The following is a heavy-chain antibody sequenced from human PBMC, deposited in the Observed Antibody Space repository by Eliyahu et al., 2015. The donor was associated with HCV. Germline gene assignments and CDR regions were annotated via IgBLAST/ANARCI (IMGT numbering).Heavy chain of an antibody. J-gene: IGHJ4*02. Sequence: EVQLVESGGGLAQPGGSLXLXCAASGFTFSSDWMHWVRQAPGKGLVWVSQINTDGSSTAYADSVKGRFTISRDNAKSTLYLQMNSLSADDTAMYYCARALGDWGQGTLVTVSS. CDR1: GFTFSSDW. CDR2: INTDGSST. CDR3: ARALGD. V-gene: IGHV3-74*01. D-gene: IGHD1-26*01.